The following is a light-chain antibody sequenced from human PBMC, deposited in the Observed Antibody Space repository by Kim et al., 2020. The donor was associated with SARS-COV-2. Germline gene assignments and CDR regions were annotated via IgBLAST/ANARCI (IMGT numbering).Light chain of an antibody. CDR2: RDS. CDR3: QVWDSSTGDV. V-gene: IGLV3-9*01. J-gene: IGLJ1*01. CDR1: NMGSKN. Sequence: SYELTQPLSVSVALGQTARITCGGNNMGSKNVHWYQQKPGQAPVLVIYRDSNRPSGIPELFSGSNSGNTATLTISRAQAGDEADYYCQVWDSSTGDVFGTGTKVTVL.